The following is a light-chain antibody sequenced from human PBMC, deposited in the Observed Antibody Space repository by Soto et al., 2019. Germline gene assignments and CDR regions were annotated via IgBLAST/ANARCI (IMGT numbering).Light chain of an antibody. CDR3: AIWDDSLNGFYV. CDR2: GNN. CDR1: RSNIGSNT. Sequence: QSVLTQPPSASGTPGQTVTISCSGGRSNIGSNTVNWYQQLPGTAPKLLIYGNNQRPSGVPDRFSGLRSGTSASLAISGLLSEDEADYYCAIWDDSLNGFYVFGVGTKLTVL. V-gene: IGLV1-44*01. J-gene: IGLJ1*01.